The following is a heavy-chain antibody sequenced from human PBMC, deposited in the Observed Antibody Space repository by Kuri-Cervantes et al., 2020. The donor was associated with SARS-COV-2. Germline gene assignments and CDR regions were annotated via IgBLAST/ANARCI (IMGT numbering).Heavy chain of an antibody. CDR3: ARDAPSRRGGY. CDR1: GFTFSSYS. Sequence: GGSLRLSCAASGFTFSSYSMNWVRQAPGKGLEWVSYISSSSSTIYYADSVKGRFTISRDNAKNSLYLQMNSLRAEDTAVYYCARDAPSRRGGYWGQGTLVTVSS. J-gene: IGHJ4*02. D-gene: IGHD3-16*01. V-gene: IGHV3-48*01. CDR2: ISSSSSTI.